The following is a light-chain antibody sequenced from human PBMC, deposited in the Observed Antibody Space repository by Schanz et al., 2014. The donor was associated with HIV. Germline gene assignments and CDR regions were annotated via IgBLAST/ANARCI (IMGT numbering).Light chain of an antibody. Sequence: QSALTQPASVSGSPGQSVTLSCTGTSSDVGGYNYVSWYQQHPGKAPKLMIYDVSNRPSGVSNRFSGSKSGNTASLTISGPQAEDEADYYCSSYTSSSTVVFGGGTKLTVL. CDR1: SSDVGGYNY. V-gene: IGLV2-14*01. CDR2: DVS. J-gene: IGLJ2*01. CDR3: SSYTSSSTVV.